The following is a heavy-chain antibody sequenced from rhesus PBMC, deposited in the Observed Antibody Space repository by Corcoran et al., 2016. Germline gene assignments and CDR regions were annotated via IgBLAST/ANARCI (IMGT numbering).Heavy chain of an antibody. V-gene: IGHV4S10*01. Sequence: QVQLQESGPGVVKPSETLSLTCAVSGGSISDSYRWSWIRQPPGKGLEWIGYIYGSSTSTNYNPYRKSRVTISKDTSKNQFSLKLSSVTAADTAVYYCARERGDYYAYYFDYWGQGVLVTVSS. CDR3: ARERGDYYAYYFDY. CDR1: GGSISDSYR. CDR2: IYGSSTST. J-gene: IGHJ4*01. D-gene: IGHD3-34*01.